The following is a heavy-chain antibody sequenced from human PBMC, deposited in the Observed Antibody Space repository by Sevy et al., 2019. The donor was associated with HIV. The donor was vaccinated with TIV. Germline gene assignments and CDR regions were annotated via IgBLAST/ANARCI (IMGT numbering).Heavy chain of an antibody. D-gene: IGHD1-26*01. CDR1: GFNIRTHW. CDR3: VRALLKADSL. Sequence: GGSLRLSCAASGFNIRTHWMLWVRQAPGKGLEWVANINEDGRTKYYLDSVKGRFTISRDNAENSVFLQMNSLRVEDTAVYYCVRALLKADSLWGQGTLVTVSS. V-gene: IGHV3-7*01. J-gene: IGHJ4*02. CDR2: INEDGRTK.